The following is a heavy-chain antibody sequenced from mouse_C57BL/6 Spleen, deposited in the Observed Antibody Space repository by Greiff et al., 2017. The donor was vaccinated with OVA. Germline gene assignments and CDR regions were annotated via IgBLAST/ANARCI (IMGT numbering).Heavy chain of an antibody. D-gene: IGHD1-1*01. CDR2: IDPADGNT. CDR1: GFNIKNTY. CDR3: ARCTYGSSYDFDY. Sequence: EVQLQQSVAELVRPGASVKLSCTASGFNIKNTYMHWVKQRPEQGLEWIGRIDPADGNTKYAAKFQGKATITADTSSNTAYLQLSSLTSEDAAIYYYARCTYGSSYDFDYWGQGTTLTVSS. V-gene: IGHV14-3*01. J-gene: IGHJ2*01.